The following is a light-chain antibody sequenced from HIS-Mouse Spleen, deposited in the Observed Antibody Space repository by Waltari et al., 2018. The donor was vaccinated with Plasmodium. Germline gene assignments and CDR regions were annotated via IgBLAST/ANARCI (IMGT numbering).Light chain of an antibody. J-gene: IGLJ3*02. V-gene: IGLV3-10*01. Sequence: SSELTQPPSVSVSPGQTARFTRSGDALPKKYAYWYQQKSGQAHVLVIYEDSKRPSGIPERFSGSSSGTMATLTISGAQVEDEADYYCYSTDSSGNHRVFGGGTKLTVL. CDR3: YSTDSSGNHRV. CDR1: ALPKKY. CDR2: EDS.